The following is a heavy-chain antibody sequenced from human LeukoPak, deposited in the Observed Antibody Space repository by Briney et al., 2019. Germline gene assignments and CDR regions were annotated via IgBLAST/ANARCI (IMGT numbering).Heavy chain of an antibody. CDR2: IYTSGST. J-gene: IGHJ4*02. CDR1: GGSISSYY. V-gene: IGHV4-4*07. CDR3: AGSDYYDSSGYYHPLDY. D-gene: IGHD3-22*01. Sequence: SETLSLTCTVSGGSISSYYWSWIRQPAGKGLEWIGRIYTSGSTNYNPSLKSRVTISVDTSKNQFSLKLSSVTAADTAVYYCAGSDYYDSSGYYHPLDYWGQGTLVTVSS.